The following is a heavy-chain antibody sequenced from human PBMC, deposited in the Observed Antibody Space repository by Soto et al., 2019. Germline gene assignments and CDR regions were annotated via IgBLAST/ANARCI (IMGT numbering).Heavy chain of an antibody. CDR1: GGSISSYY. CDR2: IYYSGST. V-gene: IGHV4-59*08. J-gene: IGHJ4*02. D-gene: IGHD3-9*01. CDR3: ARHHFDWSDPETNPADDQYYFDY. Sequence: SETLSLTCTVSGGSISSYYWSWIRQPPGKGLEWIGYIYYSGSTNYNPSLKGRVTISVDTSKNQFSLKLSSVTAADTAVYYCARHHFDWSDPETNPADDQYYFDYWGQGTLVTVSS.